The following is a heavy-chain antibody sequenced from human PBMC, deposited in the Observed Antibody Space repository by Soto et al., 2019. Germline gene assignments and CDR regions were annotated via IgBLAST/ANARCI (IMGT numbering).Heavy chain of an antibody. V-gene: IGHV4-39*01. CDR2: IYYSGST. J-gene: IGHJ2*01. D-gene: IGHD2-8*01. CDR3: ERILTNVFFQAEDGIRDTVTVSAFLLNRSSDL. Sequence: IRQPPGKGLEWIGSIYYSGSTYYNPSLKSRVTISVDTSKNQFSLKLSSVTAADTAVYYWERILTNVFFQAEDGIRDTVTVSAFLLNRSSDL.